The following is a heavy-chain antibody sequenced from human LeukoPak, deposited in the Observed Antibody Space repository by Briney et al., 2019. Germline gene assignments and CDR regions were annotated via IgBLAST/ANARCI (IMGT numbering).Heavy chain of an antibody. CDR2: ISSSGSGDNT. V-gene: IGHV3-23*01. J-gene: IGHJ4*01. Sequence: GGSLRLSCAASGVTLSTYAMSWARQAPGKGLEWVSGISSSGSGDNTYYADSVKGRFTISRDSSKNTLFLQMDSLRAEDTAIYYCTKDREPDSGFDFDYWGQGTVVTVSS. CDR1: GVTLSTYA. CDR3: TKDREPDSGFDFDY. D-gene: IGHD5-12*01.